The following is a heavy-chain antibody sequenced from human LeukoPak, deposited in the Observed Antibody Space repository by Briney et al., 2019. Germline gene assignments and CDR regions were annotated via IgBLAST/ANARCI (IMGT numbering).Heavy chain of an antibody. CDR3: ARGYGSSRGWY. J-gene: IGHJ4*02. Sequence: GGSLRLSCAASGFTFSSYAMSWVRQAPGKGLEWVSAISGSGGSTYYADSVKGRFTISRDNAKNTLYLQMNSLRAEDTAVYYCARGYGSSRGWYWGQGTLVTVSS. D-gene: IGHD6-6*01. V-gene: IGHV3-23*01. CDR1: GFTFSSYA. CDR2: ISGSGGST.